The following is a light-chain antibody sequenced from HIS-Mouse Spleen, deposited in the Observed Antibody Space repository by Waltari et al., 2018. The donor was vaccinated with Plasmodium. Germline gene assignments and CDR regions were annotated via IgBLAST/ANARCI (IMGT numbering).Light chain of an antibody. CDR1: QSVSSN. J-gene: IGKJ3*01. CDR2: GAS. CDR3: QKYNNWSFT. Sequence: EIVMTQSPATLSVSPGERATLSCRASQSVSSNLAWYQQKPRQTPRHLIYGASARATGIPARFSGSGSGTEFTLNISSLQSEDFAVYSCQKYNNWSFTFGPGTKVD. V-gene: IGKV3-15*01.